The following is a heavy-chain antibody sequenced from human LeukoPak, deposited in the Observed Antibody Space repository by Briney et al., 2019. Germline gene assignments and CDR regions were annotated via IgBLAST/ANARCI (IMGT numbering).Heavy chain of an antibody. CDR1: GGTFSSYA. CDR2: IIPIFGTA. J-gene: IGHJ2*01. V-gene: IGHV1-69*01. CDR3: ARGYSYGSNYWYFDL. Sequence: GSSVKVSCKASGGTFSSYAISWVRQAPGQGLEWMGGIIPIFGTANYAQKFQGRVTITADESTSTAYMELSSLRSEDTAVYYCARGYSYGSNYWYFDLWGRGTLVTVSS. D-gene: IGHD5-18*01.